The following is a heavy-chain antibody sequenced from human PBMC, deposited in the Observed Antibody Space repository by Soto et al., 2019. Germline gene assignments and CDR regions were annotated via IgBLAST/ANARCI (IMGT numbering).Heavy chain of an antibody. Sequence: SVKVSCKASGFTFTSSAVQWVRQARGQRLEWIGWIVVGSGNTNYAQKFQERVTITRDMSTSTAYMELSSLRSEDTAVYYCAAEDITMIVERITDVWGQGTTVTVSS. V-gene: IGHV1-58*01. D-gene: IGHD3-22*01. CDR3: AAEDITMIVERITDV. CDR2: IVVGSGNT. CDR1: GFTFTSSA. J-gene: IGHJ6*02.